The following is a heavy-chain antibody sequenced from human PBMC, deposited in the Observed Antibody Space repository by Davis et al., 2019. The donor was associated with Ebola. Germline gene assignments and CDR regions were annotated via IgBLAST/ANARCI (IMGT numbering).Heavy chain of an antibody. Sequence: SETLSLTCAVSGGSISSRDYSWSWIRQPPGKGLEWIGSIDHSGSTYYNPSLKSRVTISVDTSKNQFSLKLSSVTAADTAVYYCARGWLVRIKSGSYNWFDPWGQGTLVTVSS. CDR1: GGSISSRDYS. CDR2: IDHSGST. J-gene: IGHJ5*02. V-gene: IGHV4-30-2*03. CDR3: ARGWLVRIKSGSYNWFDP. D-gene: IGHD3-3*01.